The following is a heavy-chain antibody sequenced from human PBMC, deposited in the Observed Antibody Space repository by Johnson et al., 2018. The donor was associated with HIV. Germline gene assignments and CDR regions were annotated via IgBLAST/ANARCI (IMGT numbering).Heavy chain of an antibody. V-gene: IGHV3-15*01. Sequence: VQLVESGGGLVKPGGSLRLSCAASGFTFSNAWMSWVRQAPGKGLEWVGRIKSKTDGGTTDYDAPVTGRFTISRDDSKNTLYMQMNSLKTEDPAVDYCTTPGGTRVVFAFDIWGQGTMVTVSS. J-gene: IGHJ3*02. D-gene: IGHD3-3*01. CDR3: TTPGGTRVVFAFDI. CDR1: GFTFSNAW. CDR2: IKSKTDGGTT.